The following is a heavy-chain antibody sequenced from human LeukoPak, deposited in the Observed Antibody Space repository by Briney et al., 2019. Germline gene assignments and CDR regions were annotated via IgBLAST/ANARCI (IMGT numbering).Heavy chain of an antibody. V-gene: IGHV1-2*02. CDR2: INPNSGGT. D-gene: IGHD1-1*01. J-gene: IGHJ4*02. CDR1: GYTFTGYY. CDR3: ARTDSWNPFDY. Sequence: ASVKVSCKASGYTFTGYYMHWVRQAPGQGLEWMGWINPNSGGTNYAQKFQGRVTMTRDTSTSTVYMELSSLRSEDTAVYYCARTDSWNPFDYWGQGTLVTVSS.